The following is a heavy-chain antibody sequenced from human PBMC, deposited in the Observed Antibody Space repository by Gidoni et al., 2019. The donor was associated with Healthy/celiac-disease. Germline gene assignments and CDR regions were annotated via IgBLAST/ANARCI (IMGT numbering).Heavy chain of an antibody. CDR2: IWYDGSNK. J-gene: IGHJ6*03. CDR1: GFPFSSYG. CDR3: ARGHCSSTSCYLQDYYYYYMDV. D-gene: IGHD2-2*01. V-gene: IGHV3-33*01. Sequence: QVQLVESGGGVVQPGRSLRLTCAASGFPFSSYGMHWVRQAPGKGLGGVAVIWYDGSNKYYADSVKGRFTISRDNSKNTLYLQMNSLRAEDTAVYYCARGHCSSTSCYLQDYYYYYMDVWGKGTTVTVSS.